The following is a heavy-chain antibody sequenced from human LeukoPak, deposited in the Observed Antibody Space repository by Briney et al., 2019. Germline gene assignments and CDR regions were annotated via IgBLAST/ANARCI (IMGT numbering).Heavy chain of an antibody. CDR3: ARAELLYYYGMDV. CDR1: GGSISSYY. CDR2: IYYSGST. Sequence: SETLSLTCTVSGGSISSYYWSWIRQPPGKGLEWIGYIYYSGSTNYNPSLKSRVTISVDTSKNQFSLKLNSVTAADTAVYYCARAELLYYYGMDVWAKGPRSPSP. J-gene: IGHJ6*02. D-gene: IGHD1-26*01. V-gene: IGHV4-59*12.